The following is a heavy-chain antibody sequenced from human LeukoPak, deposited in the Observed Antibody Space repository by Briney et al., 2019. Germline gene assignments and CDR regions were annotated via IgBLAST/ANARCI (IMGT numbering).Heavy chain of an antibody. D-gene: IGHD3-3*01. J-gene: IGHJ4*02. CDR1: GFTFSSYW. CDR3: APNSWSGYHLFDY. CDR2: IKQDGSEK. Sequence: TGGSLRLSCAASGFTFSSYWMSWVRQAPGKGLEWVANIKQDGSEKYYVDSVKGRFTISRDNAKNSLYLQMNSLRAEDTAMYYCAPNSWSGYHLFDYWGQGTLVTVSS. V-gene: IGHV3-7*01.